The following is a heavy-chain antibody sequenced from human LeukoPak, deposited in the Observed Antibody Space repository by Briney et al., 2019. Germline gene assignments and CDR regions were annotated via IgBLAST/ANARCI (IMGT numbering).Heavy chain of an antibody. J-gene: IGHJ5*02. Sequence: PSETLSLTCAVSGYSISSGYYWGWIRQPPGKGLEWIGSIYHSGSTYYNPSLKSRVTISVDTSKNQFSLQLNSVTPEDTAVYYCARDSGRSRQQLVRSGGYWFDPWGQGTLVTVSS. CDR1: GYSISSGYY. D-gene: IGHD6-13*01. V-gene: IGHV4-38-2*02. CDR3: ARDSGRSRQQLVRSGGYWFDP. CDR2: IYHSGST.